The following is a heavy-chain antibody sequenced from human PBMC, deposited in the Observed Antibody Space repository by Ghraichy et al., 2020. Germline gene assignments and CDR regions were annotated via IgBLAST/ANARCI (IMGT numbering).Heavy chain of an antibody. D-gene: IGHD6-6*01. CDR1: GYTLTELS. V-gene: IGHV1-24*01. J-gene: IGHJ4*02. Sequence: ASVKVSCKVSGYTLTELSMHWVRQAPGKGLEWMGGFDPEDGETIYAQKFQGRVTMTEDTSTDTAYMELSSLRSEDTAVYYCATAAKGRVWFDYWGQGTLVTVSS. CDR2: FDPEDGET. CDR3: ATAAKGRVWFDY.